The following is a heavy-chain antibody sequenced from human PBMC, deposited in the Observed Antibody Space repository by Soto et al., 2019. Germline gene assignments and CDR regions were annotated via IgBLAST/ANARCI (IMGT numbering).Heavy chain of an antibody. J-gene: IGHJ4*02. V-gene: IGHV1-69*01. CDR3: ARDQGLRGSDVITSYFDS. CDR2: IIPIFDTA. Sequence: QVQLVQSGAEVKKPGSSVKVSCRASGDTFSKYDISWVRQAPGQGLEWMGGIIPIFDTAKYAQKFHGRVTITADESTRTAYLELSNLKSEDTAVYFCARDQGLRGSDVITSYFDSWGQGTLVTVSS. CDR1: GDTFSKYD. D-gene: IGHD3-22*01.